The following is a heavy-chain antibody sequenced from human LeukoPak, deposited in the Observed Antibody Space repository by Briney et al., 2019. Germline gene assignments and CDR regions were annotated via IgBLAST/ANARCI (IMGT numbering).Heavy chain of an antibody. V-gene: IGHV3-30*04. Sequence: GGSLRLSCAASGFTFSSYAMHWVRQAPGKGLEGVAVISYDGSNKYYADSVKGRFTISRDNSKNTLYLQMNNLRAEDTAVYYCARDQFDFWSGYTAGGFDYWGQGTLVTVSS. CDR1: GFTFSSYA. CDR3: ARDQFDFWSGYTAGGFDY. D-gene: IGHD3-3*01. J-gene: IGHJ4*02. CDR2: ISYDGSNK.